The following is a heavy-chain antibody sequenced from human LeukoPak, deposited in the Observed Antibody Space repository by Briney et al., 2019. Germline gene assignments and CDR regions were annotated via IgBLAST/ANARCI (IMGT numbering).Heavy chain of an antibody. D-gene: IGHD5-18*01. J-gene: IGHJ4*02. CDR2: ISGSGGST. CDR3: ASESGYSYGRRFDY. CDR1: GLTFSSYA. Sequence: PGGSLRLSCAASGLTFSSYAMSWVRQALGKGLEWVSAISGSGGSTYYADSVKGRFTISRDNSKNTLYLQMNSLRAEDTAVYYCASESGYSYGRRFDYWGQGTLVTVSS. V-gene: IGHV3-23*01.